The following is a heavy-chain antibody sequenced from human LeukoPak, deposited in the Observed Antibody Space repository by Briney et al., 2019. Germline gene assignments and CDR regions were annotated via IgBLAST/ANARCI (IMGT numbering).Heavy chain of an antibody. CDR3: AKARPRYYDSRQYYFDY. D-gene: IGHD3-22*01. J-gene: IGHJ4*02. CDR1: GFTFSSSA. CDR2: ISGSGGGSST. Sequence: GGSLRLSCAASGFTFSSSAMSWVRQAPGKGLEWVSGISGSGGGSSTYYADSVKGRFTISRDNSKNTLYLQMNSLRAEDTAVYYCAKARPRYYDSRQYYFDYWGQGTLVTVSS. V-gene: IGHV3-23*01.